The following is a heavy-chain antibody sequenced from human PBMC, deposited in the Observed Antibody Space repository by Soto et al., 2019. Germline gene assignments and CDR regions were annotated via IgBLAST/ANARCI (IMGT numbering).Heavy chain of an antibody. Sequence: QVQLVESGGGVVQPGRSLRLSCVASGFTFSSYGMYWVHQAPGKGPDWVAVIWYDGSNKYYADSVKGRFTISRDNSKNTLYLQMNSLRAEDTAVYYCAKSDVPTIAAPDYWGQGAPVTVSS. D-gene: IGHD5-12*01. CDR1: GFTFSSYG. V-gene: IGHV3-33*06. J-gene: IGHJ4*02. CDR3: AKSDVPTIAAPDY. CDR2: IWYDGSNK.